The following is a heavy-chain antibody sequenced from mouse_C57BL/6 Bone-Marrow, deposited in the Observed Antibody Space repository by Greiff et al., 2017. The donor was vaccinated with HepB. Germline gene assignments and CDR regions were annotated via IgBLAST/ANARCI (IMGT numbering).Heavy chain of an antibody. V-gene: IGHV1-81*01. CDR2: IYPRSGNT. Sequence: QVQLQQSGAELARPGASVKLSCKASGYTFTSYGISWVKQRTGQGLEWIGEIYPRSGNTYYNEKFKGKATLTADESSSTAYRARRSLTSEDSAVYFCARGAYDYPYAMDYWGQGTSVTVAS. CDR1: GYTFTSYG. CDR3: ARGAYDYPYAMDY. J-gene: IGHJ4*01. D-gene: IGHD2-4*01.